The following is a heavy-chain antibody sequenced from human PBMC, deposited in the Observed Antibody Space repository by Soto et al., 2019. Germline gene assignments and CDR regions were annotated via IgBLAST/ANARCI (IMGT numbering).Heavy chain of an antibody. CDR1: GYSLTNYW. J-gene: IGHJ6*02. V-gene: IGHV5-51*01. CDR2: IYPGDSNT. Sequence: PGESLKISCKGSGYSLTNYWIAWVRQMPGKGLEWMGIIYPGDSNTKYSPSFEGQVTFSADMSISTAYLQWSSLKASDSAMYYCARQTYYYGANVWGQGTTVTVSS. CDR3: ARQTYYYGANV.